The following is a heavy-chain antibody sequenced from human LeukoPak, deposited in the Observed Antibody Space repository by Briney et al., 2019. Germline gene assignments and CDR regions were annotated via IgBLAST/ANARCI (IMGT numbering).Heavy chain of an antibody. D-gene: IGHD3-22*01. J-gene: IGHJ4*02. Sequence: QSGGSLRLSCEGSGFIFNSHGMAWVRQDPGKGLDWVSGINGRGDDKYYAVSVKGRFTVSRDNSKNTLYLQMNSLRAEDTAVYYCAREYYYDTSHYFDYWGQGTLVTVSS. CDR2: INGRGDDK. CDR1: GFIFNSHG. V-gene: IGHV3-23*01. CDR3: AREYYYDTSHYFDY.